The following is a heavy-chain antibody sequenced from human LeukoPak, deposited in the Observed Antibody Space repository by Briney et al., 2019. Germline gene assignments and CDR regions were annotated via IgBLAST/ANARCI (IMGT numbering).Heavy chain of an antibody. CDR3: ARVKDPGGYYYYYYMDI. J-gene: IGHJ6*03. D-gene: IGHD3-16*01. CDR1: GYSISSGYY. V-gene: IGHV4-38-2*02. CDR2: IYHSGST. Sequence: SETLSLTCTVSGYSISSGYYWGLIRQPPGKGLEWIGSIYHSGSTYYNPSLKSRVTISVDTSKNQFSLKLSSVTAADTAVYYCARVKDPGGYYYYYYMDIWGKGNTVTVSS.